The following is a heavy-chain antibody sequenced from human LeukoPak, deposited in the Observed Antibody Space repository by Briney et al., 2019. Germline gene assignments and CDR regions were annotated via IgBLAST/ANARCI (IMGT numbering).Heavy chain of an antibody. Sequence: GGSLRLSCAASGFTFSSYSMNWVRQAPGKGLEWVSSISSSSSYIYYADSVKGRFTISRDNAKNSLYLQMNSLRAEDTAVYYCARDLDSSWYNWFDLWGQGTLVTVSS. CDR1: GFTFSSYS. CDR3: ARDLDSSWYNWFDL. V-gene: IGHV3-21*01. CDR2: ISSSSSYI. J-gene: IGHJ5*02. D-gene: IGHD6-13*01.